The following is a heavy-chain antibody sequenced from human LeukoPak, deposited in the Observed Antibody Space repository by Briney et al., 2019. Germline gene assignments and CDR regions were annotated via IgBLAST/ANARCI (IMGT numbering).Heavy chain of an antibody. D-gene: IGHD5-24*01. CDR2: IYSGGST. CDR1: GFTVSSNY. Sequence: GGSLRLSCAASGFTVSSNYMSWVRQAPGKRLEWVSVIYSGGSTYYADSVKGRFTISRDNSKNTLYLQMNSLRAEDTAVYYSALEGDGYNLDHLFDYWGQGTLVTVSS. J-gene: IGHJ4*02. V-gene: IGHV3-53*01. CDR3: ALEGDGYNLDHLFDY.